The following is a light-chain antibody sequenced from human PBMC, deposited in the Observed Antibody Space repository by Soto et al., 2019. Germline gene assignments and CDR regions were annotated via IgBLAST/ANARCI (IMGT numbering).Light chain of an antibody. CDR1: SSDVGGYNF. Sequence: QSALTQPPSASGSPGKSVTISCTGTSSDVGGYNFVSWYQQLPGKAPKLMIYEVTKRPSGVPDRFSGSKSGNTASLTVSGLQAEDEADYYCSSFAGTNSRYVFGTGTKLTVL. J-gene: IGLJ1*01. V-gene: IGLV2-8*01. CDR2: EVT. CDR3: SSFAGTNSRYV.